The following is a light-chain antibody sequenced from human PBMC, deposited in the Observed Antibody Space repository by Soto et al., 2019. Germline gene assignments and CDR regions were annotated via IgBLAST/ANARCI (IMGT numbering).Light chain of an antibody. CDR3: CSYAGSITPLI. Sequence: QSVLTQPASVSGSPGQSITISCTGTSSDVGSYNLVSWYQQHPGKAPNLMIYEVSKRPSGVSNRFSGSKSGNTASLTISGLQAEDEADYYCCSYAGSITPLIFGTGTKVTVL. CDR1: SSDVGSYNL. CDR2: EVS. J-gene: IGLJ1*01. V-gene: IGLV2-23*02.